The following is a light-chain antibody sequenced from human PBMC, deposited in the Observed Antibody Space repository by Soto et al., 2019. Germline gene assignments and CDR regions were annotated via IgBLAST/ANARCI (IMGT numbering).Light chain of an antibody. CDR1: SSDVGGYNY. CDR2: DVS. Sequence: QSVLTQPASVSGSPGQSITISCTGTSSDVGGYNYVSWYQQHPGKAPKLMIYDVSNRPSGVSNRFSGSKSGNTASLTISGPQAEDEADYYCSSYTSSSTYVLGTGTKLTVL. CDR3: SSYTSSSTYV. V-gene: IGLV2-14*01. J-gene: IGLJ1*01.